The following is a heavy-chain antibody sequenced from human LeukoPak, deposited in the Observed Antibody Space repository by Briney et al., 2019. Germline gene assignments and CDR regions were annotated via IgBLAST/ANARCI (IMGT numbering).Heavy chain of an antibody. Sequence: SETLSLTCTVSVGSISSGCYYWSWIRQHPGKGLEWIGYIYYSGSTYYNPSLKSRVTISVDTSKNQFSLKLSSVTAADTAVYYCASTYCGGDCPPFEYFQHWGQGTLVTVSS. J-gene: IGHJ1*01. D-gene: IGHD2-21*02. V-gene: IGHV4-31*03. CDR1: VGSISSGCYY. CDR3: ASTYCGGDCPPFEYFQH. CDR2: IYYSGST.